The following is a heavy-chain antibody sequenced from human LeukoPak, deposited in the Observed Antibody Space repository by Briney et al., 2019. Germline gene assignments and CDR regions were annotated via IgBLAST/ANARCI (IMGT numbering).Heavy chain of an antibody. J-gene: IGHJ4*02. CDR3: AKDYRDDYVWGSYRPLDY. D-gene: IGHD3-16*02. CDR2: ISGSGGST. CDR1: GFTFSSYA. V-gene: IGHV3-23*01. Sequence: GGSLRLSCAASGFTFSSYAMSWVRQAPGKGLEWVSAISGSGGSTYYADSVKGRFTISRDNSKNTLYLQMNSLRAEDTAVYYCAKDYRDDYVWGSYRPLDYWGQGTLVTVSS.